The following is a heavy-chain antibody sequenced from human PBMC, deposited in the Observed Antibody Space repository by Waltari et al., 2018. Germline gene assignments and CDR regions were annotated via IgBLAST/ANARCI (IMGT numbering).Heavy chain of an antibody. V-gene: IGHV3-23*01. D-gene: IGHD3-22*01. J-gene: IGHJ4*02. CDR2: ISGSGGST. CDR3: AKEGYDSSGYYWGYFDY. Sequence: EVQLLESGGGLVQPGGSLRLSCAASGFTFRSYAMNWVRQAPGKGLEWVTAISGSGGSTYDADSVKGRFTISRDNSKNTLYLQMNSLRAEDTAVYYCAKEGYDSSGYYWGYFDYWGQGTLVTVSS. CDR1: GFTFRSYA.